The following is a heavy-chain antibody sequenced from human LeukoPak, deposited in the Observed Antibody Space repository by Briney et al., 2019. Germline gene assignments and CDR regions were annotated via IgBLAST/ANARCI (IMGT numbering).Heavy chain of an antibody. CDR2: ISYDGSKK. J-gene: IGHJ3*02. Sequence: GGSLRLSCAASGFTFSSYGMHWVRQAPGKGLEWAAVISYDGSKKYYVDSVKGRFTISRDNSKNTLYLQMNSLRSEDTAAYYCARGIRGYYDSSGYYLRSMPSDIWGQGTMVTVSS. D-gene: IGHD3-22*01. V-gene: IGHV3-30*03. CDR1: GFTFSSYG. CDR3: ARGIRGYYDSSGYYLRSMPSDI.